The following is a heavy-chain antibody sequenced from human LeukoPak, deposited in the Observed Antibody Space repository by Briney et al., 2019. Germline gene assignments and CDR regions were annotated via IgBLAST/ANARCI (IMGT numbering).Heavy chain of an antibody. Sequence: GGSLRLSCAASGFTFSIYSMNWVPQAPGKGLEWVSFISTSSNYIYYADSVKGRFTISRDNAKNSLYLQMNSLSAEATAVYYCARELYSSSSRWFDPWGQGNLVTVSS. D-gene: IGHD6-6*01. CDR2: ISTSSNYI. V-gene: IGHV3-21*01. J-gene: IGHJ5*02. CDR3: ARELYSSSSRWFDP. CDR1: GFTFSIYS.